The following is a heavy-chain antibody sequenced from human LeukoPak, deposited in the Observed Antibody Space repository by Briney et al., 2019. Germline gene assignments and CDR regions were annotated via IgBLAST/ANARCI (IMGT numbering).Heavy chain of an antibody. V-gene: IGHV3-21*01. CDR1: GFTFSNAW. Sequence: PGGSLRLSCAASGFTFSNAWMSWVRQAPGKGLEWVSAISSSSSYIYYADSVKGRFTISRDNAKNSLYLQMNSLRAEDTAVYYCARDRGPIVVVPAALGAFDIWGQGTMVTVSS. D-gene: IGHD2-2*01. CDR3: ARDRGPIVVVPAALGAFDI. J-gene: IGHJ3*02. CDR2: ISSSSSYI.